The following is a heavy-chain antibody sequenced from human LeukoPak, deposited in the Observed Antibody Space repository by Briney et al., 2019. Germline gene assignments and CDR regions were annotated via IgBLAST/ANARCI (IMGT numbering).Heavy chain of an antibody. CDR1: GFTFSSYE. CDR2: ISSSGSNI. D-gene: IGHD4/OR15-4a*01. Sequence: GGSLRLSCAASGFTFSSYEMNWVRQAPGKGLEWVSYISSSGSNIYYADSVRGRFTISRDNAKNSLYLQMNSLRAEDTAVYYCARGGMVPDWGQGTLVTVSS. V-gene: IGHV3-48*03. J-gene: IGHJ4*02. CDR3: ARGGMVPD.